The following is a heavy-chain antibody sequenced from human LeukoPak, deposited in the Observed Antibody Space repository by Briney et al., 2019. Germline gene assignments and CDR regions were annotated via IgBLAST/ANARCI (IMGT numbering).Heavy chain of an antibody. J-gene: IGHJ4*02. CDR1: GGSFSGYY. D-gene: IGHD6-13*01. CDR3: ARASSSWSYLSPFDY. Sequence: SETLSLTCAVYGGSFSGYYWSWIRQPSGKGLESIWEINHSGSTNYNPSLQRRITISVGTPQNQFSLQLSSVTAADTAVYYCARASSSWSYLSPFDYWGQGTLVTVSS. V-gene: IGHV4-34*01. CDR2: INHSGST.